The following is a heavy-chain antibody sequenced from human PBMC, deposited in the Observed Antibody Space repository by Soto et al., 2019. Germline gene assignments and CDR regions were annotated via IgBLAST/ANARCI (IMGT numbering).Heavy chain of an antibody. J-gene: IGHJ4*02. CDR1: GGSISSSSYY. Sequence: SETLSLTCTVSGGSISSSSYYWGWSRQPPGKGLEWIGSIYYSGSTYYNPSLKRRVTISVDTSKNQFSLKLSSVTAADTAVYYCARRIVVVVAATQYFDYWGQGTLVTVSS. D-gene: IGHD2-15*01. CDR3: ARRIVVVVAATQYFDY. V-gene: IGHV4-39*01. CDR2: IYYSGST.